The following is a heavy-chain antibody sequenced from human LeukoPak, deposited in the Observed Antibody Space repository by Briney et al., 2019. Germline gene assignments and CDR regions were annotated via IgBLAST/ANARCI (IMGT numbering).Heavy chain of an antibody. CDR2: INHSGST. Sequence: PSETLSLTCAVYGGSFSGYYWSWLRQPPGKGLEWIGEINHSGSTNYNPSLKSRVTISVDTSRNQFSLKLSSVTAADTAVYYCARGQGSGSYYPCFDYWGQGTLVTVSS. CDR3: ARGQGSGSYYPCFDY. V-gene: IGHV4-34*01. J-gene: IGHJ4*02. CDR1: GGSFSGYY. D-gene: IGHD3-10*01.